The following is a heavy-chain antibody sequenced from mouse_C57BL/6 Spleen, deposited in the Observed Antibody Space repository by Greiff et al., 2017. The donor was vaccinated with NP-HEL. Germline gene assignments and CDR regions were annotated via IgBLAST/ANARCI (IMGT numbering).Heavy chain of an antibody. V-gene: IGHV5-9*04. CDR1: GFTFSSYT. J-gene: IGHJ4*01. CDR2: ISGGGGNT. Sequence: VHLVESGGGLVKPGGSLKLSCAASGFTFSSYTMSWVRQTPEKRLEWVATISGGGGNTYYPDSVTGRFTISRDNAKNTLYLQMSSLRSEDTALYYCARWTYDYFYAMDYWGQGTSVTVSS. CDR3: ARWTYDYFYAMDY. D-gene: IGHD2-4*01.